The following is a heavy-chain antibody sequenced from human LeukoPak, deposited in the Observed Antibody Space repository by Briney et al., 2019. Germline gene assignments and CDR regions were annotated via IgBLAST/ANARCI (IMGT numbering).Heavy chain of an antibody. D-gene: IGHD6-6*01. J-gene: IGHJ6*02. CDR3: ARGVHYYYGMDV. CDR2: INHSGST. Sequence: PSETLSLTCAVYGGSFSGYYWSWIRQPPGKGLEWIGEINHSGSTNYNPSLKSRVTISVDTSKNQSSLKLSSVTAADTAVYYCARGVHYYYGMDVWGQGTTVTVSS. CDR1: GGSFSGYY. V-gene: IGHV4-34*01.